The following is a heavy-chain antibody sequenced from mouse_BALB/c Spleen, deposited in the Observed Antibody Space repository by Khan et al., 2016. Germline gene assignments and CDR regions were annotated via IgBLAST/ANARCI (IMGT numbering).Heavy chain of an antibody. CDR1: GDSFTSGC. CDR3: ATYDGYLFDY. D-gene: IGHD2-3*01. Sequence: EVQLQESGPSLVKPSQTLSLTCSVTGDSFTSGCWNWIRKFPGNKLEYMGYISYSGSTYYNPSLKSRLSITRDTSKNQYYLQLNSVSTEDTATYYCATYDGYLFDYWGQGTTLTVSS. J-gene: IGHJ2*01. CDR2: ISYSGST. V-gene: IGHV3-8*02.